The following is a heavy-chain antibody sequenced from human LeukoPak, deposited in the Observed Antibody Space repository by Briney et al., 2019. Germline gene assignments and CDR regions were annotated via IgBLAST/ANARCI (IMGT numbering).Heavy chain of an antibody. D-gene: IGHD3-22*01. Sequence: GGSLRLSCAASGFTFSSYWMSWVRQAPGKGLEWVANIKQDGSEKYYVDSVKGRFTISRDNAKNSLYLQMDSLRAEDTAVYYCARETYYDSSGYYDAFDIWGQGTMVTVSS. CDR3: ARETYYDSSGYYDAFDI. CDR2: IKQDGSEK. J-gene: IGHJ3*02. V-gene: IGHV3-7*01. CDR1: GFTFSSYW.